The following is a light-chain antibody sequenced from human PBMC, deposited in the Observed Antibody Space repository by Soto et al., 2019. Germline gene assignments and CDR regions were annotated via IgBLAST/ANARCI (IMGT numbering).Light chain of an antibody. Sequence: DIQMTQSPSSLSASVGDSVIITCRASQTIRSHLNWYQQKPGEAPDLLIYAASTLQTGVPSRFSGNGSGTDFTLTISSLQPEDFATYYCQHSYSTPRTFGPGTKVDIK. V-gene: IGKV1-39*01. CDR3: QHSYSTPRT. CDR2: AAS. CDR1: QTIRSH. J-gene: IGKJ1*01.